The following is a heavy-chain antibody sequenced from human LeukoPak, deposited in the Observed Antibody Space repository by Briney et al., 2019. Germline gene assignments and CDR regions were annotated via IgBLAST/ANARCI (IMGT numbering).Heavy chain of an antibody. J-gene: IGHJ4*02. D-gene: IGHD4-17*01. CDR3: ARCGAAVTTHFSH. Sequence: ASVKVSCKASGYSFSIYGITWARQAPGQGLEYLGWISASDGTTNYAQKVQDRVTMTTDTSTSTAYLKLRSLRSEDTAVYYCARCGAAVTTHFSHWGQGTLVTVSS. V-gene: IGHV1-18*01. CDR1: GYSFSIYG. CDR2: ISASDGTT.